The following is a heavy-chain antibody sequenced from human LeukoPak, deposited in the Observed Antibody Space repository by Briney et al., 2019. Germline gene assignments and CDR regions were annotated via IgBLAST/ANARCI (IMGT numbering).Heavy chain of an antibody. CDR1: GYTFTGYY. D-gene: IGHD4-23*01. J-gene: IGHJ6*03. CDR3: ARYYGGSAYYYYYYMDV. V-gene: IGHV7-4-1*02. CDR2: INTNTGNP. Sequence: ASVKVSCKASGYTFTGYYMHWVRQAPGQGLEWMGWINTNTGNPTYAQGFTGRFVFSLDTSVSTAYLQISSLKAEDTAVYYCARYYGGSAYYYYYYMDVWGKGTTVTVSS.